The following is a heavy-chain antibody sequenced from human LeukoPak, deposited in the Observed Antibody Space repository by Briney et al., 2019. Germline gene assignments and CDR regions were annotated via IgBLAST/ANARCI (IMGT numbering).Heavy chain of an antibody. Sequence: GGSLRLSCAVSGFTFSNYAMRWVRQAPGKGLEWVSAMSGSGSSTWYADSVKGRLTISRDNSKNTLFLQMNSLRAEDTAVYYCAKDLYDSSGSRYDYWGQGTLVTVSS. CDR1: GFTFSNYA. V-gene: IGHV3-23*01. J-gene: IGHJ4*02. CDR2: MSGSGSST. D-gene: IGHD3-22*01. CDR3: AKDLYDSSGSRYDY.